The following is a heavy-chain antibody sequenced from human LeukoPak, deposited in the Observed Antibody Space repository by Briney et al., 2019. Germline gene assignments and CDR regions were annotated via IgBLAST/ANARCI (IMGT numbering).Heavy chain of an antibody. V-gene: IGHV3-23*01. CDR2: LSNDNRRT. CDR1: GFTFSTYA. Sequence: GSLRLSCAASGFTFSTYAMSWVRLAPGKGLEWVSSLSNDNRRTYYVESVKGRFAISRDNSKNTLYLEMTSLRVEDTAVYHCAKRSAAGTFYFDYWGQGTLLTVSS. J-gene: IGHJ4*02. D-gene: IGHD6-13*01. CDR3: AKRSAAGTFYFDY.